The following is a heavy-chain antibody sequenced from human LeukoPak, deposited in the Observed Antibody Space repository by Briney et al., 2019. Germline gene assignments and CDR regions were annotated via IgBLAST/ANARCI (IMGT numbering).Heavy chain of an antibody. J-gene: IGHJ3*02. CDR2: IYYSGST. Sequence: PSETLSLTCTVSGGSISSSSYYWGWIRQPPGKGLEWIGSIYYSGSTYYNPSLKSRDTISVDTSKNQFSLKLSSVTAADTAVYYCARYCSSTSCYAGPYDAFDIWGQGTMVTVSS. V-gene: IGHV4-39*01. CDR3: ARYCSSTSCYAGPYDAFDI. D-gene: IGHD2-2*01. CDR1: GGSISSSSYY.